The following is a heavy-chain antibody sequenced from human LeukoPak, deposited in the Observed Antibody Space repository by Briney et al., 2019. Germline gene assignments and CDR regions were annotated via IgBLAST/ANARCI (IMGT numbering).Heavy chain of an antibody. D-gene: IGHD3-22*01. Sequence: GGSLRLSCAASGFTFSSYWMSWVRQAPGQGLEWMANIKQDGSAKYYVDSVKGRFTISRDNAKNSLYLHMNSLRADDTAVYYCAQECVDSTGYYYVPNWFDPWGQGTLVTVSS. V-gene: IGHV3-7*01. J-gene: IGHJ5*02. CDR2: IKQDGSAK. CDR3: AQECVDSTGYYYVPNWFDP. CDR1: GFTFSSYW.